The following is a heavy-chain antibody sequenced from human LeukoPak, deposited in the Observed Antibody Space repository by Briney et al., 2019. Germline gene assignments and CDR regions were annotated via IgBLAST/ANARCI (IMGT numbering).Heavy chain of an antibody. V-gene: IGHV3-48*03. CDR2: ISSSGSTI. J-gene: IGHJ5*02. CDR3: ASDWGRSTNWFDP. D-gene: IGHD3-16*01. Sequence: GGSLRLSCAASGFTFSSYEMNWVRQAPGKGLEWVSYISSSGSTIYYADSVKGRFTISRDNAKNSLYLQMNSLRAEDTAVYYCASDWGRSTNWFDPWGQGTLVTVSS. CDR1: GFTFSSYE.